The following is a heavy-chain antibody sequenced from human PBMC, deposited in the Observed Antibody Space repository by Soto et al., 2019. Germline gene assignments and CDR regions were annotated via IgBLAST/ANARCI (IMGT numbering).Heavy chain of an antibody. CDR1: GFTFSSYS. CDR3: ARGGSSGWPAYYGMDV. CDR2: ISPSSSSI. Sequence: GGSLRLSCAASGFTFSSYSMHWVRQAPGKGLEWVSYISPSSSSIYYADSVKGRFTISRDNAKNSLYLQMNSLRAEDTAVYYCARGGSSGWPAYYGMDVWGQGT. D-gene: IGHD6-19*01. J-gene: IGHJ6*01. V-gene: IGHV3-48*01.